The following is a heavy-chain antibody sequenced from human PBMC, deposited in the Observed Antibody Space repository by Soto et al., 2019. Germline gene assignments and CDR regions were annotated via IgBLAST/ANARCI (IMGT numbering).Heavy chain of an antibody. CDR2: ISYDGSNK. D-gene: IGHD3-10*01. CDR3: ARAGHGSGSYYSLGYYYYGMDV. CDR1: GFTFSSYA. V-gene: IGHV3-30-3*01. J-gene: IGHJ6*02. Sequence: PGGSLRLSCAASGFTFSSYAMHWVRQAPGKGLEWVAVISYDGSNKYYADSVKGRFTISRDNSKNTLYLQMNSLRAEDTAVYYCARAGHGSGSYYSLGYYYYGMDVWGQGTTVTVSS.